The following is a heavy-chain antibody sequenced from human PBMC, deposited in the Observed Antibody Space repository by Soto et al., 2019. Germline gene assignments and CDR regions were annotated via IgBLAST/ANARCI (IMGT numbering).Heavy chain of an antibody. J-gene: IGHJ6*02. Sequence: GGSLRLSCAASGFTFSSYGMHWVRQAPGKGLEWVAVISYDGSNKYYADSVEGRFTISRDNARNALFLQMNSLRVEDTGVYYCARGPRKDYGDYVLYYYYGMDVWGQGTTVTVSS. V-gene: IGHV3-30*03. CDR3: ARGPRKDYGDYVLYYYYGMDV. CDR1: GFTFSSYG. CDR2: ISYDGSNK. D-gene: IGHD4-17*01.